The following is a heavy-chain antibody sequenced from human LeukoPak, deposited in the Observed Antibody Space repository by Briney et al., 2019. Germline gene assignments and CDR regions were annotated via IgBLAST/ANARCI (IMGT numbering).Heavy chain of an antibody. CDR2: IYSGGAT. CDR3: ARDPPAVAANTYG. Sequence: GGSLRLSSAASGFTVSNNYIRCVRQAPGKSLEWVSLIYSGGATFYADAVKGRFTISRDGSKNTLYLQMNSLRAEDTAVYYCARDPPAVAANTYGWGQGTLVTVSS. J-gene: IGHJ4*02. CDR1: GFTVSNNY. D-gene: IGHD6-6*01. V-gene: IGHV3-66*01.